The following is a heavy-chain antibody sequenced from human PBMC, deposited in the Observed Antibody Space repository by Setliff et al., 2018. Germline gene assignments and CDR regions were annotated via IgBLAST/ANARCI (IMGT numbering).Heavy chain of an antibody. Sequence: TLSLTCAVSGGSISSSNWWSWVRQPPGKGLEWIGEINHSGSTNYNPSLKSRVTISVDTSKNQFSLKLSSVTAADTAVYYCARRETYYNFWSGYYAYWGQGTLVTVSS. CDR2: INHSGST. J-gene: IGHJ4*02. V-gene: IGHV4-4*02. D-gene: IGHD3-3*01. CDR1: GGSISSSNW. CDR3: ARRETYYNFWSGYYAY.